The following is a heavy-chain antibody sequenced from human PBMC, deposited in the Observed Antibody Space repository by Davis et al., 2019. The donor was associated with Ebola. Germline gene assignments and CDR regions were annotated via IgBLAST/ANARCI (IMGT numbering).Heavy chain of an antibody. Sequence: AASVKVSCKASGFTFTSSAMQWVRQARGQRLEWIGWIVVGSDNTNYAQKFQERVTITRDMSTSTAYMELSSLTSEDTAVYYCASQGGNTPYGSEYFQHWGQGTLVTVSS. D-gene: IGHD3-10*01. J-gene: IGHJ1*01. CDR2: IVVGSDNT. CDR3: ASQGGNTPYGSEYFQH. V-gene: IGHV1-58*02. CDR1: GFTFTSSA.